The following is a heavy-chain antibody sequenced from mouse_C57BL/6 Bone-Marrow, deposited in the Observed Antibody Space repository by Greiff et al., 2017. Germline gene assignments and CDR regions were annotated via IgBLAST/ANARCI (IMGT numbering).Heavy chain of an antibody. Sequence: VQLKESGPVLVKPGASVKMSCKASGYTFTDYYMNWVKQSHGKSLEWIGVINPYNGGTSYKQKFKGKATLTVDKISSTAYMELNSLTSEDSEVYYCASGATVVAKGEYFDYWGQGTTLTVSS. CDR2: INPYNGGT. D-gene: IGHD1-1*01. V-gene: IGHV1-19*01. CDR3: ASGATVVAKGEYFDY. J-gene: IGHJ2*01. CDR1: GYTFTDYY.